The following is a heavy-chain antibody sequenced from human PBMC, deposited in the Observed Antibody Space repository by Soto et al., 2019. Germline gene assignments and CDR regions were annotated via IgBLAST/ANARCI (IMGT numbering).Heavy chain of an antibody. CDR2: ISGSGGST. CDR1: GFTFSSYA. V-gene: IGHV3-23*01. D-gene: IGHD3-10*01. J-gene: IGHJ6*03. Sequence: EVQLLESGGGLVQPGGSLRLSCAASGFTFSSYAMSWVRQAPGKGLEWVSAISGSGGSTYYADSVKGRFTISRDNSKNTLYLQMNSLRAEDTAVYYCAKSNRTASYGYYYYYMDVWGKGTTVTVSS. CDR3: AKSNRTASYGYYYYYMDV.